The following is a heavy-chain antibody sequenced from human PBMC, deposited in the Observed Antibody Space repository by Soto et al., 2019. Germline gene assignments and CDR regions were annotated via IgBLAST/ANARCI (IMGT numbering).Heavy chain of an antibody. D-gene: IGHD6-6*01. V-gene: IGHV4-59*01. CDR2: IYDSGST. CDR3: AAPPRY. CDR1: GGSISSYY. J-gene: IGHJ4*02. Sequence: TLSLTCPVSGGSISSYYWSWIRQPPGKGLEWIGYIYDSGSTNYNPSLKSRVTISVDTSKNQFSLKLTSVTAADTAVYYCAAPPRYWGQGTLVTVSS.